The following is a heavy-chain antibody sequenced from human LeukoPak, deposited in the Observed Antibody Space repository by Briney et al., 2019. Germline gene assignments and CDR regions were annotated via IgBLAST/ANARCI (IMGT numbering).Heavy chain of an antibody. CDR1: GFTFTSYA. CDR3: AKIPGIAAPVDY. CDR2: ITGSGDRT. V-gene: IGHV3-23*01. D-gene: IGHD6-13*01. Sequence: GGSLRLSCAASGFTFTSYAMSWVRQAPGKGLEWVSAITGSGDRTYYADSVKGRFTISRDNSKNTLFLQMNSLRAEDTAVYFCAKIPGIAAPVDYWGQGTLVTVSS. J-gene: IGHJ4*02.